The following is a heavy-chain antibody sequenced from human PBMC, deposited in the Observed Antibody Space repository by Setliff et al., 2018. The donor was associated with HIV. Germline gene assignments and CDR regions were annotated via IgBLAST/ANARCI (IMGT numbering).Heavy chain of an antibody. CDR1: GDTFNSHA. J-gene: IGHJ4*02. D-gene: IGHD5-18*01. V-gene: IGHV1-69*13. CDR2: IIITLDTA. CDR3: AKGGDRAMINFDH. Sequence: SVKVSCKASGDTFNSHAISWVRQAPGQGLEWMGGIIITLDTADYAEKFQGRVTITADESTSTAYMELSSLRSEDTAVYYCAKGGDRAMINFDHWGQGTLVTVSS.